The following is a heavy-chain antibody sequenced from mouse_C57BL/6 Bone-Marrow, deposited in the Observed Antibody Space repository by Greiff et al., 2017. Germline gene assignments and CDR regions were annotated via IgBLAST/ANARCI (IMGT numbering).Heavy chain of an antibody. Sequence: VQLVESGPGLVAPSQSLSITCTVSGFSLTSYGVHWVRQPPGKGLEWRVVIWSDGSTTYNSALKSRLSISKDNSKSQVFLKMNSLQTDDTAMYYCARHGYDYGGGAMDYWGQGTSVTVSS. V-gene: IGHV2-6-1*01. CDR1: GFSLTSYG. D-gene: IGHD2-4*01. CDR3: ARHGYDYGGGAMDY. J-gene: IGHJ4*01. CDR2: IWSDGST.